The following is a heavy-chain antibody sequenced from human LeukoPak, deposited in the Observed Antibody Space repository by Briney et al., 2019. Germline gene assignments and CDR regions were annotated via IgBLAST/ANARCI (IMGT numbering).Heavy chain of an antibody. Sequence: GGSLRLSCAASGFTFSSYAMSWVRQAPGKGLEWVSAISGSGGSTYYADSVKGRFTISRDNSKNTLYLQMNSLRAEDTAVYYCAKDIPMVVAWGGNYGMDVWGQGTTVTVSS. D-gene: IGHD2-15*01. CDR1: GFTFSSYA. CDR2: ISGSGGST. CDR3: AKDIPMVVAWGGNYGMDV. J-gene: IGHJ6*02. V-gene: IGHV3-23*01.